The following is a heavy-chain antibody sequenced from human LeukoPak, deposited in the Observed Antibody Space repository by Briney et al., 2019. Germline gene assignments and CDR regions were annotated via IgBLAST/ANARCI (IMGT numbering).Heavy chain of an antibody. Sequence: SQTLSLTCTVSGGSISSGGYYWSWVRQHPGKGLEWIGYIYYSGSTYYNPSLKSRVTISVDTSKNQFSLKLSSVTAADTAVYYCARGGSSSSRVDYWGQGTLVTVSS. CDR2: IYYSGST. CDR1: GGSISSGGYY. D-gene: IGHD6-6*01. V-gene: IGHV4-31*03. CDR3: ARGGSSSSRVDY. J-gene: IGHJ4*02.